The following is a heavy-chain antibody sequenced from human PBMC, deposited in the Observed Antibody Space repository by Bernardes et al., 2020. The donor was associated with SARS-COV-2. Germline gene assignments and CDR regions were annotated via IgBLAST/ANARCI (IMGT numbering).Heavy chain of an antibody. V-gene: IGHV1-18*01. CDR3: ATGPPYGDYLNWFDP. J-gene: IGHJ5*02. CDR2: ISAYNGNT. CDR1: GYTFTSYG. D-gene: IGHD4-17*01. Sequence: ASVKVSCKASGYTFTSYGISWVRQAPGQGLEWMGWISAYNGNTNYAQKLQGRVTMTTDTSTSTAYMELRSLRSDDTAVYYCATGPPYGDYLNWFDPWGQGTLVTVSS.